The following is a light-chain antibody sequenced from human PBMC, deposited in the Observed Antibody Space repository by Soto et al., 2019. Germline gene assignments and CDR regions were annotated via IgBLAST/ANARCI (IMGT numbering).Light chain of an antibody. J-gene: IGKJ1*01. V-gene: IGKV1-39*01. CDR1: QSIRSY. Sequence: DIQMTQSPSSLSASVGDRVTITCRASQSIRSYLNWYQQKLGKAPKLLIYTASNLQSGVPSRFSGSGSGTDFTLTINSLQPEDFVTYYCQQSYSSPQTFGQGTKVEI. CDR2: TAS. CDR3: QQSYSSPQT.